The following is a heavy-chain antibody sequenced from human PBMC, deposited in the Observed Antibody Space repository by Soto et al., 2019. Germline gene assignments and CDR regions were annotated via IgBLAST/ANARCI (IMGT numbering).Heavy chain of an antibody. D-gene: IGHD1-26*01. CDR3: ARVGGSASGSYLFDY. V-gene: IGHV1-18*01. CDR2: ISAYNGNT. CDR1: GYTFTSYG. J-gene: IGHJ4*02. Sequence: ASVKVSCKASGYTFTSYGISWVRQAPGQGLEWMGWISAYNGNTNYAQKLQGRVTMTTDTSTSTAYMELRSLRSDDTAVYYGARVGGSASGSYLFDYWGQGTLVTVSS.